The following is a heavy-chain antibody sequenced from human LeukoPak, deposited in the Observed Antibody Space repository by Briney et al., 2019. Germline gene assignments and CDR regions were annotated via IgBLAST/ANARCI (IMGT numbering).Heavy chain of an antibody. CDR1: GGSISSYY. J-gene: IGHJ4*02. D-gene: IGHD3-16*01. CDR2: IYYSGST. V-gene: IGHV4-59*01. CDR3: ARASGVGYDDY. Sequence: SETLSLTCTVSGGSISSYYWSWIRQPPGKGLEWIGYIYYSGSTNYNPSLKSRVTISVDTSKNQFSLKLSSVTAADTAVYYCARASGVGYDDYWGQGTLVTVSS.